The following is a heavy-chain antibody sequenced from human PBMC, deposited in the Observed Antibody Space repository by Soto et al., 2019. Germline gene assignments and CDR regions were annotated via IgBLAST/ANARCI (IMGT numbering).Heavy chain of an antibody. CDR2: ISYDGSNK. V-gene: IGHV3-30*18. Sequence: GGSLRLSCAASGFTFSSYGMHWVRQAPGKGLEWVAVISYDGSNKYYADSVKGRFTISRDNSKNTLYLQMNSLRAEDTAVYYCAKDRFGGYCGGDCYDAFDIWGQGTMVTVSS. CDR3: AKDRFGGYCGGDCYDAFDI. CDR1: GFTFSSYG. D-gene: IGHD2-21*02. J-gene: IGHJ3*02.